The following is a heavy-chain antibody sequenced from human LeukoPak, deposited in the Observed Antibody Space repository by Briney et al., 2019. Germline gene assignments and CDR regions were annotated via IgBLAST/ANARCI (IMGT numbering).Heavy chain of an antibody. D-gene: IGHD5-12*01. J-gene: IGHJ4*02. V-gene: IGHV3-20*04. CDR1: GFTFEDHA. CDR3: VGDPPNSGFAFAF. CDR2: INGNGGST. Sequence: GGSLRLSCAASGFTFEDHAMNWVRQVPGKGLEWVSGINGNGGSTGYADSVKGRFTISRDNSKNTLFLQMNSLRAEDTAVYYCVGDPPNSGFAFAFWGQGTLVTVSS.